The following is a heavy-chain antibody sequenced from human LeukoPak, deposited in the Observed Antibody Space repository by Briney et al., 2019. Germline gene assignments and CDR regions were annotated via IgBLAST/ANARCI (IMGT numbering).Heavy chain of an antibody. CDR2: VSGSGGNT. J-gene: IGHJ4*02. CDR3: DKGVWYRSWDYFDY. D-gene: IGHD6-13*01. V-gene: IGHV3-23*01. Sequence: SGGSLRLSCAASGFTVSSYAMSWVRQAPGKGLEWVSAVSGSGGNTYYADSGKVRFTISRDNSKNTLYLQMNSLSAEDTAVYYCDKGVWYRSWDYFDYWGQGTLVTVSS. CDR1: GFTVSSYA.